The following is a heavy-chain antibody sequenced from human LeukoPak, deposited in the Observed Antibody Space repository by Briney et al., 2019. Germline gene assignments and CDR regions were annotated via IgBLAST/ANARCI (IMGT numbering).Heavy chain of an antibody. CDR1: GGSISRGGYS. J-gene: IGHJ5*02. V-gene: IGHV4-30-2*01. CDR2: IYHSGST. Sequence: SQTLSLTCAVSGGSISRGGYSWRWIRQPPGKGLEWLGYIYHSGSTYYNPSLKSRVTISVDRSKNQFSLKLSSVTAADTAVYYCARQEMATIYNWFDPWGQGTLVTVSS. CDR3: ARQEMATIYNWFDP. D-gene: IGHD5-24*01.